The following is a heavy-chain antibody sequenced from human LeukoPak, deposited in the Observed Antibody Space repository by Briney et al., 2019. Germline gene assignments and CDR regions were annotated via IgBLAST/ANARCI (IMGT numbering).Heavy chain of an antibody. Sequence: PGGSLGLSCAASGFTFSSYSMNWVRQAPGKGLEWVSSISSSSSYIYYADSVKGRFTISRDNAKTSLYLQMNSLRAEDTAVYYCARDPSQSSGYLSPHFDYWGQGTLVTVSS. V-gene: IGHV3-21*01. D-gene: IGHD3-22*01. J-gene: IGHJ4*02. CDR1: GFTFSSYS. CDR2: ISSSSSYI. CDR3: ARDPSQSSGYLSPHFDY.